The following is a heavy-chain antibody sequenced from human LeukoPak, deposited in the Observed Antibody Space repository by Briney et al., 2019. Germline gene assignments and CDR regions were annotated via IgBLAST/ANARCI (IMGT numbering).Heavy chain of an antibody. J-gene: IGHJ5*02. CDR1: GLTVSSDY. CDR2: IYSGGGT. Sequence: GGSLRLSCAASGLTVSSDYMSWVRQAPGKGLEWVSVIYSGGGTYYADSVRGRFTISRGNSKNTLYLQLNSLRAEDTAVYYCARYAYSTSSWSDPWGQGTLVTVSS. CDR3: ARYAYSTSSWSDP. D-gene: IGHD6-6*01. V-gene: IGHV3-66*01.